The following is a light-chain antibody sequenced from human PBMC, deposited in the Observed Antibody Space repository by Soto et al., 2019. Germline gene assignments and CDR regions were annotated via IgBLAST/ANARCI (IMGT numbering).Light chain of an antibody. CDR3: QHYNSYSEA. V-gene: IGKV3-15*01. Sequence: IVLTQSPATLSVSPGERATLSCRASQGIFYNLAWFQQRPGQAPRLLIYRASRFSGSGSGTEFTLTISSLQPDDFATYYCQHYNSYSEAFGQGTKVDIK. CDR2: RA. CDR1: QGIFYN. J-gene: IGKJ1*01.